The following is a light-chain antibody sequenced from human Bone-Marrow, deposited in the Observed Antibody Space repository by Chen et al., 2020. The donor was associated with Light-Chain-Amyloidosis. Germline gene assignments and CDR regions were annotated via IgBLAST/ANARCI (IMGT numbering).Light chain of an antibody. CDR3: SSYTITNTLV. J-gene: IGLJ1*01. CDR2: EVT. CDR1: SSDVGGDNH. Sequence: QSALTQPPSVSGSPGPSIPTSSTGTSSDVGGDNHVSWYQQHPDKAPKLMIYEVTNRPSWVPDRFSGSKSDNTASLTISGLQTEDEADYFCSSYTITNTLVFGSGTRVTVL. V-gene: IGLV2-14*01.